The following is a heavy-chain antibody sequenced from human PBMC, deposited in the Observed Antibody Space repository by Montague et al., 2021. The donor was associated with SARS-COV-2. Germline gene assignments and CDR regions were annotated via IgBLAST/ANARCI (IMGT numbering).Heavy chain of an antibody. J-gene: IGHJ4*02. CDR3: ARGTKRVFTYDYDSSGYASDY. CDR1: ARSFSGYS. D-gene: IGHD3-22*01. Sequence: SETLSLTCTVHARSFSGYSWSWLRNTPRKSMEWSGEITHSGSTKYNPSLKSRVTISVDTSKNQFSLKLSSVTAADTAVYYCARGTKRVFTYDYDSSGYASDYWGQGTLVTVSS. CDR2: ITHSGST. V-gene: IGHV4-34*01.